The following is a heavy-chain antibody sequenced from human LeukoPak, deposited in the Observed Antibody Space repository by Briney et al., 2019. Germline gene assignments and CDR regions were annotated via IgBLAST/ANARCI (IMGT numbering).Heavy chain of an antibody. CDR2: INHSGST. D-gene: IGHD4-17*01. Sequence: PSETLSLTCAVYGGSFSGYYWSWIRQPPGKGLEWIGEINHSGSTNYNPSLKSRVTISVDTSKNQFSLKLSSVTAADTAAYYCARHYGDYRFDPWGQGTLVTVSS. CDR1: GGSFSGYY. J-gene: IGHJ5*02. V-gene: IGHV4-34*01. CDR3: ARHYGDYRFDP.